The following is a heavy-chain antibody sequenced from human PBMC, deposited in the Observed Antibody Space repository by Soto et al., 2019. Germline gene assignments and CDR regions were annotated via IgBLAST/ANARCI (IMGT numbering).Heavy chain of an antibody. CDR3: AKGSYQSSGYEDY. CDR2: ISGSGGST. V-gene: IGHV3-23*01. CDR1: GFTFSSYA. D-gene: IGHD3-22*01. Sequence: QPVGSLRLSCAASGFTFSSYAMTWVRQAPGKGLEWVSVISGSGGSTSYADSAKGRFTISRDNSKNMMYLQMNSLRAEDTAVYYCAKGSYQSSGYEDYWGQGALVTVSS. J-gene: IGHJ4*02.